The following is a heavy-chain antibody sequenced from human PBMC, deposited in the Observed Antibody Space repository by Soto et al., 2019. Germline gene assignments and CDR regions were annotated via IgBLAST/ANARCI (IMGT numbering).Heavy chain of an antibody. CDR1: GFRFDGYA. D-gene: IGHD3-3*01. Sequence: GGSLRLSCAVSGFRFDGYAMHWVRQAPGKGLEWFSGISWNSGIIGYADSVKGRFTISRDNAENSLYLHMNSLRVEDTALYYCARVERVIMIFGVVITPFDYWCQGPLVTVSS. J-gene: IGHJ4*02. CDR3: ARVERVIMIFGVVITPFDY. V-gene: IGHV3-9*01. CDR2: ISWNSGII.